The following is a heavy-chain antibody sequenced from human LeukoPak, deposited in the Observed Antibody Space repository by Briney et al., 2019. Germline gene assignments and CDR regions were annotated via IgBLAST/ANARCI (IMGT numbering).Heavy chain of an antibody. Sequence: ASVKVSCKASGYTFTDYYMHWVRQAPGQGLEWMGWINLNGGGTKLAQKFQGRVTMTRDSSISTAYMDLNTLTADGTAIYYCARSRRYGSGSYVDYWGQGTLVTVSS. D-gene: IGHD3-10*01. CDR1: GYTFTDYY. V-gene: IGHV1-2*02. J-gene: IGHJ4*02. CDR2: INLNGGGT. CDR3: ARSRRYGSGSYVDY.